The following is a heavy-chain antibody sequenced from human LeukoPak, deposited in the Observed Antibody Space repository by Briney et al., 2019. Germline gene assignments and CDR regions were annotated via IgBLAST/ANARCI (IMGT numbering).Heavy chain of an antibody. CDR1: GYTFTSCG. J-gene: IGHJ3*02. Sequence: ASVKVSCKASGYTFTSCGISWVRQAPGQGLEWMGWISAYNGNTNYAQKLQGRVTMTTDTSTSTAYMELRSLRSDDTAVYYCARDLSGLSAFEIWGQGTMVTVSS. CDR2: ISAYNGNT. CDR3: ARDLSGLSAFEI. V-gene: IGHV1-18*01. D-gene: IGHD5-12*01.